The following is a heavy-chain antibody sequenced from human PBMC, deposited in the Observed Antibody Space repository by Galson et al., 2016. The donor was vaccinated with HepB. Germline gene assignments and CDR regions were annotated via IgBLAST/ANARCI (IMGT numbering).Heavy chain of an antibody. CDR3: ARPLSNGNYFY. CDR1: GGSITSTSYY. Sequence: SETLSLTCSVSGGSITSTSYYWGWIRQPPGKGLEWVGSVYYGGRYYFNPSLKNRVTLSVDTSKNQFSLKLSSVTAADTAVYYCARPLSNGNYFYWGRGTLVTVSS. D-gene: IGHD2/OR15-2a*01. J-gene: IGHJ4*02. V-gene: IGHV4-39*01. CDR2: VYYGGRY.